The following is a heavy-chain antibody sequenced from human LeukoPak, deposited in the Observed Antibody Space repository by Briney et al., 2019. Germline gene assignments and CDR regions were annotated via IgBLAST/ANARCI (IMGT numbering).Heavy chain of an antibody. CDR1: GLTFNDAW. CDR3: TTHGGDYPTY. Sequence: PGGSLRLSCAASGLTFNDAWMTWVRQAPGKGLEWVGRIKSKTDGGTTDYAAPVKVRFTISRDDSKNTLFLQMNSLKTEDTAVYFCTTHGGDYPTYWGQGTLVTVSS. V-gene: IGHV3-15*01. D-gene: IGHD4-17*01. J-gene: IGHJ4*02. CDR2: IKSKTDGGTT.